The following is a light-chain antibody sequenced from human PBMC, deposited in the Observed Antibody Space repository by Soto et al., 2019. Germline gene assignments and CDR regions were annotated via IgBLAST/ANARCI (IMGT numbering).Light chain of an antibody. Sequence: QSVLTQPASVSGSPGQSITISCTGTSSDVGGYNYVSWYQQHPGKAPKLMIYEVSNRPSGVSNRFSGSKSGNTASLIISGLQAEDEADYYCSSYINSSTRVFGGGTKVTVL. CDR3: SSYINSSTRV. J-gene: IGLJ3*02. V-gene: IGLV2-14*01. CDR2: EVS. CDR1: SSDVGGYNY.